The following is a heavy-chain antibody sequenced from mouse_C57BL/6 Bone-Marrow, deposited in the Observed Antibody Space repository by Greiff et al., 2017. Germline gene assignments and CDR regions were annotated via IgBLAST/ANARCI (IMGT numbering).Heavy chain of an antibody. V-gene: IGHV2-2*01. J-gene: IGHJ3*01. CDR1: GFSLTSYG. CDR3: ARRESYSNFFAY. D-gene: IGHD2-5*01. Sequence: VQLQQSGPGLVQPSQCLSITCTVSGFSLTSYGVHWVRQSPGKGLEWLGVIWSGGSTDYNAAFISRLSISKDNSKSQVFFKMNSLQADDTAIYDCARRESYSNFFAYWGQGTLVTVSA. CDR2: IWSGGST.